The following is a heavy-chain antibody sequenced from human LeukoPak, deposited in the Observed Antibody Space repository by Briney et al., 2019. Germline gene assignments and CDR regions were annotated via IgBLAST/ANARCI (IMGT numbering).Heavy chain of an antibody. Sequence: PGGSLRLSCAASGFTFSGSAMHWVRQASGKGLEWVGRIRSKANSYATAYAASVKGRFTISRDDSKNTAHLQMNSLKTEDTAVYYCTRQIAVAGSEDYWGQGTLVTVSS. V-gene: IGHV3-73*01. CDR1: GFTFSGSA. CDR3: TRQIAVAGSEDY. CDR2: IRSKANSYAT. D-gene: IGHD6-19*01. J-gene: IGHJ4*02.